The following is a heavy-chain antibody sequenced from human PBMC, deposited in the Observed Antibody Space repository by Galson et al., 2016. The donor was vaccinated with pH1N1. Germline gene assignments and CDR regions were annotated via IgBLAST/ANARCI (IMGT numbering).Heavy chain of an antibody. Sequence: SVKVSCKASGYTFTNYGISWVRQAPGQGLEWMGWISTYNGNTNYVQRLQGRVTMTTDTSTGTAYLELRSLRFDDTAVYYRARVWVPAAPHDPDNWFDLWGQGTLVTVSS. J-gene: IGHJ5*02. V-gene: IGHV1-18*01. CDR3: ARVWVPAAPHDPDNWFDL. CDR1: GYTFTNYG. D-gene: IGHD2-2*01. CDR2: ISTYNGNT.